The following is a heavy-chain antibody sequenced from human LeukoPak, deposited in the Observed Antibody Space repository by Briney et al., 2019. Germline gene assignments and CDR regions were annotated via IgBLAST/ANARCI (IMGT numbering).Heavy chain of an antibody. D-gene: IGHD6-13*01. V-gene: IGHV4-59*08. CDR3: ARSKDSSSWYSGDAFDI. CDR2: IYYSGST. J-gene: IGHJ3*02. CDR1: GGSINNYY. Sequence: PSETLSLTCTVSGGSINNYYWSWIRQPPGKGLEWIGHIYYSGSTNYNPSLKSRLIISIDTSKNQLSLKLSSVTAADTAVYYCARSKDSSSWYSGDAFDIWGQGTMVTVSS.